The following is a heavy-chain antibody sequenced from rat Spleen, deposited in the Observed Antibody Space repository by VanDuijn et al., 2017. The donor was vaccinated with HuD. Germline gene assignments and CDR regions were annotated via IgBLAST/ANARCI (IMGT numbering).Heavy chain of an antibody. CDR2: IGPNGDDI. CDR3: ARVGTRVSRFAY. D-gene: IGHD1-4*01. V-gene: IGHV5-25*01. J-gene: IGHJ3*01. Sequence: EVQVVEFGGGLAQPGRSMKLSCAASGFTFSSYDMAWVRQAPTKGLEWVASIGPNGDDIYYRDSVKGRFTISRDNARGTLYLQMDSLRSEDTATYYCARVGTRVSRFAYWGQGTLVTVSS. CDR1: GFTFSSYD.